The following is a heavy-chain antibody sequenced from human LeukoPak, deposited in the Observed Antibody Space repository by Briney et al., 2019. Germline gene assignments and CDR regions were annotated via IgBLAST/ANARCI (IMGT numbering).Heavy chain of an antibody. V-gene: IGHV1-69*13. Sequence: ASVKVSCKASGYTFTSYAMNWVRQAPGQGLEWMGGIIPIFGTANYAQKFQGRVTITADESTSTAYMELSSLRSEDTAVYYCARVRVLLWFGELKEPYFDYWGQGTLVTVSS. J-gene: IGHJ4*02. CDR3: ARVRVLLWFGELKEPYFDY. CDR2: IIPIFGTA. D-gene: IGHD3-10*01. CDR1: GYTFTSYA.